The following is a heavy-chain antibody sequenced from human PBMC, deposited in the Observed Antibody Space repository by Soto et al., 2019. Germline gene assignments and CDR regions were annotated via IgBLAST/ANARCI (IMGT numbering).Heavy chain of an antibody. D-gene: IGHD4-17*01. J-gene: IGHJ3*01. CDR3: ATSPPGDNDAFDV. Sequence: PSETLSLTCGVSGKSIRSAGYYWTWIRQRPGRGLEWIGHISYFGDTHYSPSLTSRVTISLDPSKNQFSLELTSVKAADTAVYYCATSPPGDNDAFDVWGQGTLVTVSS. CDR1: GKSIRSAGYY. CDR2: ISYFGDT. V-gene: IGHV4-31*11.